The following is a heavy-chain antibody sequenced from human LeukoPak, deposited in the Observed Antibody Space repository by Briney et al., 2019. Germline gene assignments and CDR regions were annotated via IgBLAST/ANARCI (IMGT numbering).Heavy chain of an antibody. CDR3: AALPGYGDYGSYYCYYMDV. V-gene: IGHV1-58*02. D-gene: IGHD4-17*01. CDR1: GFTFTSSA. J-gene: IGHJ6*03. Sequence: ASVKVSCKASGFTFTSSAMQWVRQARGQRLEWIGWIVVGSGNTNYAQKFQERVTITRDMSTSTAYMELSSLRSEDTAVYYCAALPGYGDYGSYYCYYMDVWGKGTTVTVSS. CDR2: IVVGSGNT.